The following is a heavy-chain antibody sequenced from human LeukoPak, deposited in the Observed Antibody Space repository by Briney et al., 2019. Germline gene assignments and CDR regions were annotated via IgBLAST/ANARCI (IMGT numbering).Heavy chain of an antibody. CDR3: ARERFHGSGAPRYDY. D-gene: IGHD3-10*01. CDR2: ISSSSSYI. Sequence: ETLSLTCAVYGGSFSDYWWTWIRQAPGKGLEWVSSISSSSSYIYYADSMKGRFTISRDNAKNSLYLQMNSLRAEDTAVYYCARERFHGSGAPRYDYWGQGTLVTVSS. J-gene: IGHJ4*02. CDR1: GGSFSDYW. V-gene: IGHV3-21*01.